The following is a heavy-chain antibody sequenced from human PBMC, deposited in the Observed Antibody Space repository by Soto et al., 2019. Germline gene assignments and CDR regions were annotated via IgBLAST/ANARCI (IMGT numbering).Heavy chain of an antibody. CDR2: IIPILGIA. Sequence: QVQLVQSGAEVKKPGSSVKVSCKASGGTFSSYTISWVRQAPGQGLEWMGRIIPILGIANYAQKFQGRVTITADKSTSTAYMELSSLRSEDTAVYYCARGAVAEPPFYYYYGMDVWGQGTTVTVSS. CDR1: GGTFSSYT. D-gene: IGHD6-19*01. J-gene: IGHJ6*02. V-gene: IGHV1-69*02. CDR3: ARGAVAEPPFYYYYGMDV.